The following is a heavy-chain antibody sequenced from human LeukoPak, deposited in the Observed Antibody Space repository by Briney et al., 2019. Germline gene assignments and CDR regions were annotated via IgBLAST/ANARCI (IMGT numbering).Heavy chain of an antibody. CDR3: ARDPGGAFDY. Sequence: GGSLRLSCAASGFTFSSYAMSWVRQAPGKGLEWFSAISGSGGSTYYADSVKGRFTISRDNSKNSLYLQMNSLRAEDTAVYYCARDPGGAFDYWGQGTLVTVSS. CDR1: GFTFSSYA. V-gene: IGHV3-23*01. D-gene: IGHD2-21*01. J-gene: IGHJ4*02. CDR2: ISGSGGST.